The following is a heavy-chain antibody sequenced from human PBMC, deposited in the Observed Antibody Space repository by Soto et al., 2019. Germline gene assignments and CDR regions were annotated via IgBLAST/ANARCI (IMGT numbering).Heavy chain of an antibody. CDR1: GFTFSGYA. Sequence: QVQLVESGGGVVQPGRSLRLSCAAPGFTFSGYAMHWVRQAPGKGLEWVAFISHDGSDKYYADSVKGRFTISRDNSKNTLYLQMNSLRAEDTAVYYCARGGTPFDYWGQGTLVTVSS. V-gene: IGHV3-30-3*01. CDR3: ARGGTPFDY. J-gene: IGHJ4*02. CDR2: ISHDGSDK. D-gene: IGHD1-1*01.